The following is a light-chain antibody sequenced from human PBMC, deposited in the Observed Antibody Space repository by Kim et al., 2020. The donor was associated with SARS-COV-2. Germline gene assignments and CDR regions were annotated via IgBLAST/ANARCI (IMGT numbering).Light chain of an antibody. CDR2: SNN. Sequence: SELTQPPSASGTPGQRVTISCSGSTSNIGTNSVNWYQQLPGTAPKLLIYSNNQRPSGVPDRLSGSKSGTSASLAISGLQSDDEADYYCATWDDSLNGYVFGTGTKVTVL. J-gene: IGLJ1*01. CDR1: TSNIGTNS. CDR3: ATWDDSLNGYV. V-gene: IGLV1-44*01.